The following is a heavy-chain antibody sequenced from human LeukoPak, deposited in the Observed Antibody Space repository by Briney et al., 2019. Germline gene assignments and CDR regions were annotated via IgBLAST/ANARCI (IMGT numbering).Heavy chain of an antibody. CDR1: GDSISYFY. V-gene: IGHV4-4*07. D-gene: IGHD3-3*01. CDR3: ARGLASGYPPIPFDY. Sequence: SETLSLTCSVSGDSISYFYWSWIRQAAGKGLEWIGRMSSSGNNDYNASLKSRVTISVDTSKNQFSLSLDSVTAADTAVYYCARGLASGYPPIPFDYWGQGTLVTVSS. J-gene: IGHJ4*02. CDR2: MSSSGNN.